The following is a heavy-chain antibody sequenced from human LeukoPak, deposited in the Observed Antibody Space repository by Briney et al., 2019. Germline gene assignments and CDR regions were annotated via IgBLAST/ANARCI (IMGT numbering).Heavy chain of an antibody. Sequence: GGSLRLSCAASGFTFSIYSITWVRQSPGKGLQWVSSISSTSSYIFYADSVKGRFTISRDNSKNTLYLQMNSLRAEDTAVYYCAKRWHSSSYYDYWGQGTLVTVSS. CDR2: ISSTSSYI. CDR3: AKRWHSSSYYDY. V-gene: IGHV3-21*04. CDR1: GFTFSIYS. D-gene: IGHD6-6*01. J-gene: IGHJ4*02.